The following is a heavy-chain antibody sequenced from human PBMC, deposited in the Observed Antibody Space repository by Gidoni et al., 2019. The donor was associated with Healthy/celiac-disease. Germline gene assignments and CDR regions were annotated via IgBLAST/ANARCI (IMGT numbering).Heavy chain of an antibody. Sequence: QVQLVQSGAEVKKPGASVKVSCKVSGYTLTELSMHWVRQAPGKGLEWMGGFDPEDGETIYAQKFQGRVTMTEDTSTDTAYMELSSLRSEDTAVYYCATGGRGNWGLRLGELSFDYWGQGTLVTVSS. J-gene: IGHJ4*02. CDR1: GYTLTELS. CDR2: FDPEDGET. V-gene: IGHV1-24*01. CDR3: ATGGRGNWGLRLGELSFDY. D-gene: IGHD3-16*02.